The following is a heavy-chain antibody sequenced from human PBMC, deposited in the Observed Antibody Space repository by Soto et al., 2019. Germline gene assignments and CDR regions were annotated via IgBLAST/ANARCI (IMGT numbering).Heavy chain of an antibody. Sequence: ASVKASCKDCGYTYTSYDINWVRQATGQGLEWMGWMNPNSGNTGYAQKFQGRVTMTRNTSISTAYMELSSLRSEDTAVYYCARLFVYGWGRRKKKNYYYYYMDVWGKGTTVTVSS. CDR3: ARLFVYGWGRRKKKNYYYYYMDV. J-gene: IGHJ6*03. CDR2: MNPNSGNT. V-gene: IGHV1-8*01. D-gene: IGHD3-10*01. CDR1: GYTYTSYD.